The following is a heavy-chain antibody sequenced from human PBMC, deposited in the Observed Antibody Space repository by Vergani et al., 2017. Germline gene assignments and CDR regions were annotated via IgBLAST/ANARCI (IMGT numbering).Heavy chain of an antibody. D-gene: IGHD3-22*01. CDR2: IRYDGTKR. J-gene: IGHJ1*01. CDR1: GFTFRIYG. V-gene: IGHV3-30*02. Sequence: QVQLVESGGGVVQPGGSLRLSCIASGFTFRIYGMHCVRQAPGKGLEWVAFIRYDGTKRYYGDSVKGRFTISRDNSQTTVFLQMNSMRADDSAVYYCTKAGQYDSDNFHDSWGQGALVTVAS. CDR3: TKAGQYDSDNFHDS.